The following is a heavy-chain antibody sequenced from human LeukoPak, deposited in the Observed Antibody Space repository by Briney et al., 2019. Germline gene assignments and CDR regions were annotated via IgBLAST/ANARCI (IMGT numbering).Heavy chain of an antibody. CDR3: ARDRTRDGYNQGRVFDY. D-gene: IGHD5-24*01. V-gene: IGHV3-72*01. J-gene: IGHJ4*02. CDR1: GFTFSDHY. CDR2: SRDKANSYTT. Sequence: PGGSLRLSCIVSGFTFSDHYMEWVRQAPGKGLEWVGRSRDKANSYTTEYAASVKGRFTISRDGSKNSLYLQMNSLRGEDTAVYYCARDRTRDGYNQGRVFDYWGQGTLVTVSS.